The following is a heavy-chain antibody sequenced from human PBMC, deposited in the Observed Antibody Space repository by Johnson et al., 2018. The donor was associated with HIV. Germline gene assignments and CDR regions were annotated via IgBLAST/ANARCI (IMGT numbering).Heavy chain of an antibody. D-gene: IGHD3-16*01. J-gene: IGHJ3*02. CDR2: ISSSGATI. V-gene: IGHV3-11*04. Sequence: VQLVESGGGLVQPGGSLRLSCAASGFTVSSNYMSWVRQAPGKGLEWVSYISSSGATIYYADSVKGRFTISRDNAKNSLYLQMNSLRAEDTAVYYCAREGDRHVEAFDIWGQGTMVTVSS. CDR1: GFTVSSNY. CDR3: AREGDRHVEAFDI.